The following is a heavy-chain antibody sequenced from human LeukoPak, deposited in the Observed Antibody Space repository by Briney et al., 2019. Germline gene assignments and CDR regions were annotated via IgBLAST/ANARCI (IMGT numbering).Heavy chain of an antibody. CDR1: GGSFSGYY. D-gene: IGHD3-22*01. J-gene: IGHJ4*02. CDR2: INHSGST. Sequence: SETLSLTCAVYGGSFSGYYWSWIRQPPGKGLEWIGEINHSGSTNYNPSLKSRVTISVDMSKNQFSLKLSSVTAADTAVYYCARLQNHDSSGYYSFDYWGQGTLVTVSS. CDR3: ARLQNHDSSGYYSFDY. V-gene: IGHV4-34*01.